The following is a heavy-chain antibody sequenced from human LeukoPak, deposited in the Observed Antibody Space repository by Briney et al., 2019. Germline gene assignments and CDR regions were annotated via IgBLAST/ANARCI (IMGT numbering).Heavy chain of an antibody. CDR3: ASQPYSGSALYYYYGMDV. J-gene: IGHJ6*02. CDR1: GGSISSSSCY. D-gene: IGHD2-15*01. V-gene: IGHV4-39*01. CDR2: IYYSGST. Sequence: SETLSLTCTVSGGSISSSSCYWGWIRQPPGKGLEWIGSIYYSGSTYYNPSLKSRVTISVDTSKNQFSLKLSSVTAADTAVYYCASQPYSGSALYYYYGMDVWGQGTTVTVSS.